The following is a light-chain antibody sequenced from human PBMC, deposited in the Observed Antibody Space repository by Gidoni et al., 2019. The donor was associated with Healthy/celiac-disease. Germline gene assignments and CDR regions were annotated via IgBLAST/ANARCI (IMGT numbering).Light chain of an antibody. CDR1: QDISNY. CDR3: QQYDNLPCS. V-gene: IGKV1-33*01. J-gene: IGKJ2*04. Sequence: DIQLTQSPSSLSASVGDRLTITCQASQDISNYLNWYQQKPGKAPKLLIYDASNLETGVPSRFSGSGSGTDFTFTISRLQPEDIATYYCQQYDNLPCSFGQGTKLEIK. CDR2: DAS.